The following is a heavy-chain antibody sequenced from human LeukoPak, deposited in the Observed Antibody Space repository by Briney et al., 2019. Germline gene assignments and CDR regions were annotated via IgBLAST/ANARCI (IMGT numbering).Heavy chain of an antibody. D-gene: IGHD3-3*01. Sequence: GGSLRLSCAASGVTFSSYGMHWVRQAPGKGLEWVALISSDGNDKLYGDSVKGRFTISRDDSKSTLYLQMNSLRAEDTAVYYCAREKRNDYDFWTWAVEGFDYWGQGTLVTVSS. CDR2: ISSDGNDK. J-gene: IGHJ4*02. CDR1: GVTFSSYG. CDR3: AREKRNDYDFWTWAVEGFDY. V-gene: IGHV3-30*03.